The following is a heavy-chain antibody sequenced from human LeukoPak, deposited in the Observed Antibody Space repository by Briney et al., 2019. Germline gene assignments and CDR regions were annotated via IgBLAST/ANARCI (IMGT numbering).Heavy chain of an antibody. D-gene: IGHD6-13*01. CDR1: GYTFTGYY. CDR3: ARGDSSSWYRSDY. Sequence: ASVKVSCKASGYTFTGYYMHWVRQAPGQGLEWMGWINPNSGGTNYAQKFQGRVTMTRDTSISTAYMELSRLRSDDTAVYYCARGDSSSWYRSDYWGQGTLVSVSS. J-gene: IGHJ4*02. V-gene: IGHV1-2*02. CDR2: INPNSGGT.